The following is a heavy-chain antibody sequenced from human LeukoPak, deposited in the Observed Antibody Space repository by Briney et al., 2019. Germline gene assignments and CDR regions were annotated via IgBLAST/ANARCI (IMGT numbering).Heavy chain of an antibody. D-gene: IGHD3-3*01. J-gene: IGHJ5*02. Sequence: GGSLRLSCAASGFTFSSYAMNWVRQAPGKGLEWVSYISSSGSTIYYADSVKGRFTISRDNAKNSLYLQMNSLRAEDTAVYYCARSTTGVWSGYYKDWFDPWGQGTLVTVSS. CDR2: ISSSGSTI. CDR3: ARSTTGVWSGYYKDWFDP. V-gene: IGHV3-48*03. CDR1: GFTFSSYA.